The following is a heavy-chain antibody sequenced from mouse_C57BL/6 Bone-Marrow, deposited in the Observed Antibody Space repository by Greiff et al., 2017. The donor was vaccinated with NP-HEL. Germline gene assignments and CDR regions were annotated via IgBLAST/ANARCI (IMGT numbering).Heavy chain of an antibody. V-gene: IGHV2-2*01. Sequence: QVQLKQSGPGLVQPSQSLSITCTVSGFSLTSYGVHWVRQSPGKGLEWLGVIWSGGSTDYNAAFISRLSISKDDSKSQVFFKMNSLQADYTAIYYCARNGYYGSSPLYAMDYWGQGTSVTVSS. CDR3: ARNGYYGSSPLYAMDY. CDR1: GFSLTSYG. D-gene: IGHD1-1*01. J-gene: IGHJ4*01. CDR2: IWSGGST.